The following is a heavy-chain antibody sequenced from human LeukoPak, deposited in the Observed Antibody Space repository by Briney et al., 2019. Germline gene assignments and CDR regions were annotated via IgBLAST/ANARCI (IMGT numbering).Heavy chain of an antibody. CDR3: AKGGVRYSYVDDY. V-gene: IGHV3-23*01. D-gene: IGHD5-18*01. Sequence: PGGSLRLSCAASGFTFSSYAMSWVRQAPGKGPEWVSAISGSGGSTYYADSVKGRFTISRDNSKNTLYLQMNSLRAEDTAVYYCAKGGVRYSYVDDYWGQGTLVTVSS. J-gene: IGHJ4*02. CDR1: GFTFSSYA. CDR2: ISGSGGST.